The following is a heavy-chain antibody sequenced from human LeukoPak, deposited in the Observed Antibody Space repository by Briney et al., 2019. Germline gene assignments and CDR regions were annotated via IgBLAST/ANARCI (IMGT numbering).Heavy chain of an antibody. Sequence: ASVKVSCKVSGYIFSELSMHWVRPSPGKGLEWMGGSDPENGKTVYAQNFQGRVTMTEDTSADTAYMELSSLRSEDTAVYYCAIDTVHYDPPSYWGQGTLVTVSS. CDR1: GYIFSELS. J-gene: IGHJ4*01. V-gene: IGHV1-24*01. D-gene: IGHD3-16*01. CDR2: SDPENGKT. CDR3: AIDTVHYDPPSY.